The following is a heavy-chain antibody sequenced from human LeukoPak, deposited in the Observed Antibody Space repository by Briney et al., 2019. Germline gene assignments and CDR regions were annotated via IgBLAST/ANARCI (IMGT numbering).Heavy chain of an antibody. J-gene: IGHJ4*02. CDR2: INHSGNT. D-gene: IGHD3-22*01. CDR1: GGSLSGYY. Sequence: SETLSLTCGVYGGSLSGYYWSWIRQPPGKGLEWIGEINHSGNTNDNPSLKSRVTISVDTSKNQFSLKLSSVTAADTAVHYCARRGGAVYYYGRSAYYSTYYFDYWGQGTLVTVSS. V-gene: IGHV4-34*01. CDR3: ARRGGAVYYYGRSAYYSTYYFDY.